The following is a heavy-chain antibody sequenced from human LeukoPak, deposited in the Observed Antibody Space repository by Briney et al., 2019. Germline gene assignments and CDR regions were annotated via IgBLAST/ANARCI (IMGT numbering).Heavy chain of an antibody. V-gene: IGHV1-18*01. CDR2: ISAYNGNT. CDR3: ARMGYSAGIAENYYFDY. Sequence: GASVKVSCKASGGTLSSYAISWVRQAPGQGLEWMGWISAYNGNTNYAQKLQGRVTMTTDTSTSTAYMELRSLRSDDTAVYYCARMGYSAGIAENYYFDYWGQGTLVTVSS. D-gene: IGHD6-13*01. J-gene: IGHJ4*02. CDR1: GGTLSSYA.